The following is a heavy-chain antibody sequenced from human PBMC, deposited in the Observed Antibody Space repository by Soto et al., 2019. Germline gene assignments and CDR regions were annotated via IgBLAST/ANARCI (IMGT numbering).Heavy chain of an antibody. D-gene: IGHD1-1*01. CDR2: IIPIFGTV. Sequence: QVQLVQSGAEVKKPGSSVKVSCKASGGTFSNYPISWLRQAPGQGLEWMGGIIPIFGTVNYAQKFQGRVTSSAEGSTNVAYMGAKQLGSEDTAVYLCATGNHMGVQLWYCDLGGRGHMVTFSS. J-gene: IGHJ2*01. V-gene: IGHV1-69*12. CDR3: ATGNHMGVQLWYCDL. CDR1: GGTFSNYP.